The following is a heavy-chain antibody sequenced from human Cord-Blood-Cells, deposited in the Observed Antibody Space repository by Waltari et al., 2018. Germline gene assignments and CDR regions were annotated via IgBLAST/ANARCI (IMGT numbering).Heavy chain of an antibody. V-gene: IGHV4-61*09. Sequence: QVQLQESGPGLVKPSQTLSLTCTVSGGSISSGSYYWSWIRQPAGKGLEWIGYIYTSGDTNHNPRRKSRVTRSVDPAKNQFSLKLSSVTAADTAVYYCARGGGSGSYYDYWGQGTLVTVSS. D-gene: IGHD3-10*01. J-gene: IGHJ4*02. CDR3: ARGGGSGSYYDY. CDR2: IYTSGDT. CDR1: GGSISSGSYY.